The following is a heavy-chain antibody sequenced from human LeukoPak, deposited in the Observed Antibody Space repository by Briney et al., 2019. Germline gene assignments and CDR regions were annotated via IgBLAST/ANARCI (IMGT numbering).Heavy chain of an antibody. V-gene: IGHV3-23*01. CDR1: RFTFNSYA. D-gene: IGHD3-22*01. Sequence: GGSLRLSCAASRFTFNSYAMSWVRQAPGKGLEWVSAISGSGGSTYYADFVKGRFTISRDNSKNTLYLQMNSLRAEDTAVYYCANAYYFDSRGSYYFDSWGQGTLVTVSS. J-gene: IGHJ4*02. CDR3: ANAYYFDSRGSYYFDS. CDR2: ISGSGGST.